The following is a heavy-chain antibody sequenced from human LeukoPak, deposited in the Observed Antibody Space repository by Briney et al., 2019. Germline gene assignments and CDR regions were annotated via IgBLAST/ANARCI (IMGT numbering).Heavy chain of an antibody. D-gene: IGHD1-1*01. CDR2: IIPIFGTA. V-gene: IGHV1-69*05. CDR3: ARGPELERFDY. Sequence: SVKVSCKASGGTFSSYAISWVRRAPGQGLEWMGGIIPIFGTANYAQKFQGRVTITTDESTSTAYMELSSLRSEDTAVYYCARGPELERFDYWGQGTLVTVSS. CDR1: GGTFSSYA. J-gene: IGHJ4*02.